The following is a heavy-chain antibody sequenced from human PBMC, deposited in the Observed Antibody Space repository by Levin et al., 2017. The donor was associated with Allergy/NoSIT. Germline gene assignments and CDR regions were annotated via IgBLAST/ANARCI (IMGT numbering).Heavy chain of an antibody. J-gene: IGHJ5*02. D-gene: IGHD4-23*01. Sequence: GGSLRLSCKASGYTFTTYDINWVRQAPGQGLEWMGWMNPNSGDTGYAQKFQGRVTMTRSTSIGTAYMELSSLRSEDTAVYYCARDYGGNSGWFDPWGQGTLVTVSS. CDR1: GYTFTTYD. CDR2: MNPNSGDT. V-gene: IGHV1-8*01. CDR3: ARDYGGNSGWFDP.